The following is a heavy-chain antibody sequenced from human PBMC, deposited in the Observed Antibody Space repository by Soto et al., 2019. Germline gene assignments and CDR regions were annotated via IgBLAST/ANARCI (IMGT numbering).Heavy chain of an antibody. J-gene: IGHJ1*01. D-gene: IGHD4-4*01. CDR1: GGTFSSYV. V-gene: IGHV1-69*13. Sequence: SVKVSCKASGGTFSSYVINWVRQAPGQGLEWMGGIIPIFGKANYAQKFQGRVTITADESTSTAYMELSSLRSEDTAVYYCVSRSPTEHWGQGTLVTVSS. CDR3: VSRSPTEH. CDR2: IIPIFGKA.